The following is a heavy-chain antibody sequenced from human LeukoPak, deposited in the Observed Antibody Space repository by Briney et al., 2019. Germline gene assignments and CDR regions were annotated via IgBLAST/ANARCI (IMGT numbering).Heavy chain of an antibody. CDR1: GFTFSSYA. CDR3: AKDGASSWSYYFDY. Sequence: PGGSLRLSCAASGFTFSSYAMSWVRQAPGKGLEWVSAISSSGGSTYYADSVKGRFTISRDNSKNTLYLRMNSLRAEDTAVYYCAKDGASSWSYYFDYWGQGTLVTVSS. J-gene: IGHJ4*02. V-gene: IGHV3-23*01. D-gene: IGHD6-13*01. CDR2: ISSSGGST.